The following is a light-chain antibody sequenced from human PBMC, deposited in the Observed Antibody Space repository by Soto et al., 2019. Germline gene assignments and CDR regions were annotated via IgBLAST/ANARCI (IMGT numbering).Light chain of an antibody. V-gene: IGLV6-57*02. CDR3: QSYDSRNVV. CDR2: EDN. CDR1: SGSIASNY. J-gene: IGLJ2*01. Sequence: NFMLTQPHSVSESPGKTGTISCTGSSGSIASNYVQWYQQRPGSAPTTVIYEDNQRPSGVTDRFSGSIDSSSNSASLTISGLKTEDEADYYCQSYDSRNVVFGGGTKLTVL.